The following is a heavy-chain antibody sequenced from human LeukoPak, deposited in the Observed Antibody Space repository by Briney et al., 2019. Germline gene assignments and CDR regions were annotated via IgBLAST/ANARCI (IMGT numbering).Heavy chain of an antibody. CDR3: ARDPGNHVWGTRVNYSDY. D-gene: IGHD3-16*01. CDR2: IKQGGNEK. CDR1: GFSFGTYY. J-gene: IGHJ4*02. V-gene: IGHV3-7*01. Sequence: GGSLRLSCTASGFSFGTYYMTWVRQAPGKGLEWVANIKQGGNEKHYVDSVKGRFTISRDDAKSSLYLQMDSLRVEDTAMYYCARDPGNHVWGTRVNYSDYWGQGTLVTVSS.